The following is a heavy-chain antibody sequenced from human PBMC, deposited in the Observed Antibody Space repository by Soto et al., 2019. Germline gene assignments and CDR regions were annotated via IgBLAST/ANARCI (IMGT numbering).Heavy chain of an antibody. V-gene: IGHV2-5*02. Sequence: QITLNESGPTVVRPTETLTLTCRFSGFSLTTRGVGVGWIRQSPGKAPEWLALIYWDDDNRYSASLKSRLTITKDSAKNQVVLTVSYLDPTDTATYYCAYRVLRTVFGLVTTTAIYFDFWGQGTPVAVSS. J-gene: IGHJ4*02. CDR3: AYRVLRTVFGLVTTTAIYFDF. CDR2: IYWDDDN. CDR1: GFSLTTRGVG. D-gene: IGHD3-3*01.